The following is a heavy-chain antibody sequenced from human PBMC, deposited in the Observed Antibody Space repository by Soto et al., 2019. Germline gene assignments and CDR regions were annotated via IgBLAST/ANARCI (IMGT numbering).Heavy chain of an antibody. CDR2: ISDSGSS. J-gene: IGHJ4*02. CDR1: GGSISSGSFY. D-gene: IGHD3-9*01. CDR3: ARTTFYDIFTAYYSLFDY. Sequence: QVQLQESGPGLVKPSQTLTLTCTVCGGSISSGSFYWSWIRQHPGKGLEWIGHISDSGSSYYNPSLESRVTISVDTSKNQFSLKLSAVTAADTAVYFCARTTFYDIFTAYYSLFDYWGQGTLVTVSS. V-gene: IGHV4-31*03.